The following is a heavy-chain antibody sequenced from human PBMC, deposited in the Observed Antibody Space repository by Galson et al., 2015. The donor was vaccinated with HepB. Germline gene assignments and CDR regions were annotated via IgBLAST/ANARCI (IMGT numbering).Heavy chain of an antibody. CDR1: GFTFSSYA. CDR2: ISYDGSNK. J-gene: IGHJ3*02. D-gene: IGHD5-12*01. CDR3: ARDSYAWLGAFDI. Sequence: SLRLSCAASGFTFSSYAMHWVRQAPGKGLEWVAVISYDGSNKYYADSVKGRFTISRDNSKNTLYLQMNSLRAEDTAVYYCARDSYAWLGAFDIWGQGTMVTVSS. V-gene: IGHV3-30*04.